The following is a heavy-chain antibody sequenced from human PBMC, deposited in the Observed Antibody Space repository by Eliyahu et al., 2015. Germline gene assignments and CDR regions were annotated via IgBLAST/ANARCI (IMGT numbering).Heavy chain of an antibody. CDR3: VRDWKGGDSSDLLY. V-gene: IGHV1-2*02. Sequence: QVLLVQSGAEVKTPGASVRVSCKASGYMFTGYXMHWVRQAPGQGLEWMGWFNPNSGGTNYAQKFQGRVTMTRDTSISTAYMELSRLRSDDTAVYYCVRDWKGGDSSDLLYWGQGTLVTVSS. CDR1: GYMFTGYX. D-gene: IGHD6-6*01. J-gene: IGHJ4*02. CDR2: FNPNSGGT.